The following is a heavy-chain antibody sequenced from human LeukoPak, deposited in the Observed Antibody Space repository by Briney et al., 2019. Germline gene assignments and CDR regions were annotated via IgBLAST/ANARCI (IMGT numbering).Heavy chain of an antibody. J-gene: IGHJ5*02. CDR2: INQSART. CDR3: ARVRGGYSYGDNWFDP. Sequence: SETLSLTCAVEGGSFSGYYWSSVRHPPGRRLEWGVEINQSARTNYNPSLKRRLTISVDTSKNQFSLTLSSVTAADTAVYYCARVRGGYSYGDNWFDPWGQGTLVTVSS. D-gene: IGHD5-18*01. CDR1: GGSFSGYY. V-gene: IGHV4-34*01.